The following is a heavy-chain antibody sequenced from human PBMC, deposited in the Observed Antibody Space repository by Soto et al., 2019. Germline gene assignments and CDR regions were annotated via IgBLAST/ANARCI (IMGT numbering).Heavy chain of an antibody. CDR3: AKRRGIYDSSGYYNWFDP. V-gene: IGHV4-38-2*01. CDR2: IYHSGST. Sequence: SETLSLTCAVSGYSISSGYYWGWIRQPPGKGLEWIGDIYHSGSTYYNPSLKSRVTISLDTSKNQFSLKLNSVTAADTAVYYCAKRRGIYDSSGYYNWFDPWGQGTLVTVSS. J-gene: IGHJ5*02. CDR1: GYSISSGYY. D-gene: IGHD3-22*01.